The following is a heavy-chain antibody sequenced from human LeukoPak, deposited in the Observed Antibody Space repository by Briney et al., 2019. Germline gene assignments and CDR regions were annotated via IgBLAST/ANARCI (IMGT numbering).Heavy chain of an antibody. CDR2: IYYSGST. J-gene: IGHJ6*03. CDR3: ARSVEGYCSGGSCYSYYYYMDV. Sequence: SETLSLTCTVSGGSISSGSYYWSWIRQPPGKGLEWIGYIYYSGSTSYNPSLKSRVTISVDTSKNQFSLKLSSVTAADTAVYYCARSVEGYCSGGSCYSYYYYMDVWGKGTTVTVSS. D-gene: IGHD2-15*01. V-gene: IGHV4-61*01. CDR1: GGSISSGSYY.